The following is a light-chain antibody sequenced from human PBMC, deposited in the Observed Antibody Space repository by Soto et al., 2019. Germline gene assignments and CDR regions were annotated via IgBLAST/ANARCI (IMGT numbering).Light chain of an antibody. Sequence: QSALTQPASVSGSPGQSITISCTGTSNDVGSYNLVSWYQQHPGKAPKLMIYEGSKRPSGVSNRFSGSKSDNTASLTISGLQAEDEADYYCCSYAGSSTFVLGGGTKVTVL. CDR2: EGS. V-gene: IGLV2-23*03. CDR1: SNDVGSYNL. CDR3: CSYAGSSTFV. J-gene: IGLJ2*01.